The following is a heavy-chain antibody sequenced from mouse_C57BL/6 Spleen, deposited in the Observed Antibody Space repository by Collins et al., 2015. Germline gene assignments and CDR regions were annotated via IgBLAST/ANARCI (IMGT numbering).Heavy chain of an antibody. CDR2: IRSKSNNYAT. J-gene: IGHJ4*01. V-gene: IGHV10-1*01. CDR1: GFSFNTYA. CDR3: VRQVDAMDY. Sequence: VQLVESGRGLVQPKGSLKLSCAASGFSFNTYAMNWVRQAPGKGLEWVARIRSKSNNYATYYADSVKDRFTISRDDSESMLYVQMNNLKTEDTAMYYCVRQVDAMDYWGQGTSVTVSS. D-gene: IGHD1-1*01.